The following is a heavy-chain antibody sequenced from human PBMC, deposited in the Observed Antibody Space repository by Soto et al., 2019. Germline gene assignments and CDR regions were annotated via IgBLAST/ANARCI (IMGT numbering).Heavy chain of an antibody. J-gene: IGHJ6*02. V-gene: IGHV1-69*13. CDR2: IIPIFGTA. CDR3: ARGAPFDFWSGYYTGIGADYYYGTDV. D-gene: IGHD3-3*01. Sequence: ASVKVSCKASGGTFSSYAISWVRQAPGQGLEWMGGIIPIFGTANYAQKFQGRVTITADESTSTAYMELSSLRSEDTAVYYCARGAPFDFWSGYYTGIGADYYYGTDVWGQGTTVTVSS. CDR1: GGTFSSYA.